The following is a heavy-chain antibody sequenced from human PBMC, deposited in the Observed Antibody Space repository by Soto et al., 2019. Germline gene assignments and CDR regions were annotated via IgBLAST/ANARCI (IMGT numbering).Heavy chain of an antibody. D-gene: IGHD2-2*01. CDR2: ISGSGGST. CDR3: AKEKISPCCCNWVDP. Sequence: ELQLLESGGGLVQPGGSLRLSCAASGFIFSSYAMSWVRQAPGKGLEWVSAISGSGGSTYYADSVKGRFTISRDNSKNTRYLQMNSLRAGDTDLYYCAKEKISPCCCNWVDPWGQGTLVTVSS. V-gene: IGHV3-23*01. CDR1: GFIFSSYA. J-gene: IGHJ5*02.